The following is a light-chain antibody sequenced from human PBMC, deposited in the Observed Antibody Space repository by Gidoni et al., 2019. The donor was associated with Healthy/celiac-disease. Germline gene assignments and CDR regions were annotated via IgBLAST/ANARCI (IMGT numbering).Light chain of an antibody. J-gene: IGKJ4*01. Sequence: IQITQSPSSLSASVGDRVTIPCRASQSISSYLNWYQQKPGKAPKLLIYAASSLQGAVPSRFSGSGSGTDFTLTISSLQPEDFATHSCQQSYSTPPHTFGGGTKVEIK. CDR3: QQSYSTPPHT. CDR1: QSISSY. V-gene: IGKV1-39*01. CDR2: AAS.